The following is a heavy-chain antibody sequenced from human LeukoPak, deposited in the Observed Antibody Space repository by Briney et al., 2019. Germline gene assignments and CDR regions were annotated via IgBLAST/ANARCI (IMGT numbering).Heavy chain of an antibody. CDR3: AHHMIPEVTPYLHFDY. CDR1: GFTFSTRGVG. D-gene: IGHD1-14*01. V-gene: IGHV2-5*02. CDR2: IYWDDDK. Sequence: SGPTLVKPTQTLTLTFTFSGFTFSTRGVGVGWIRQPPGKALEWLALIYWDDDKRYSPSLKSRLSITKDTPNNQVVLTMTDMDPVHTAPHYSAHHMIPEVTPYLHFDYWGQGILVTVSS. J-gene: IGHJ4*02.